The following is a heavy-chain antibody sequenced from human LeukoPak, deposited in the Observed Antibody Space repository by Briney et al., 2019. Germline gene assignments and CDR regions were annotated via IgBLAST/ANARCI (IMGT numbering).Heavy chain of an antibody. J-gene: IGHJ6*03. D-gene: IGHD1-14*01. V-gene: IGHV3-11*04. CDR2: ISSSGSII. CDR3: ARDGRVAHYYYYYMDV. Sequence: GGSLRLSCAASGFTFSDYYMSWIRQAPGKGLEWVSYISSSGSIIYYADSVRGRFTISRDNAKNSLYLQMNSLRAEDMAVYYCARDGRVAHYYYYYMDVWGKGTTVTVSS. CDR1: GFTFSDYY.